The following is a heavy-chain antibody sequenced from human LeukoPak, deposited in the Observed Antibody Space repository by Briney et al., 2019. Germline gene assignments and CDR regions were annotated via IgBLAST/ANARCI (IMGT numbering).Heavy chain of an antibody. Sequence: PWASVKVSCKASGGTFSSYAISWVRQAPGQGLEWMGRIIPILGIANYAQKFQGRVTITADKSTSTAYMELSSLRSEDTAVYYCASDSLRGIVVVPAAGKGAFDIWGQGTMVTVSS. CDR1: GGTFSSYA. CDR2: IIPILGIA. D-gene: IGHD2-2*01. J-gene: IGHJ3*02. V-gene: IGHV1-69*04. CDR3: ASDSLRGIVVVPAAGKGAFDI.